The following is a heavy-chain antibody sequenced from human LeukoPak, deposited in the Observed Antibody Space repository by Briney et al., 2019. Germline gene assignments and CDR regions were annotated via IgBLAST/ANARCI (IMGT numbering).Heavy chain of an antibody. CDR3: ARDSHCGGDCWLAFDI. V-gene: IGHV3-9*01. CDR1: GFTFDDYA. D-gene: IGHD2-21*02. CDR2: ISWSSGSI. Sequence: PGRSLRLSCAASGFTFDDYAMHWVRQAPGKGLEWVSGISWSSGSIGYADSVKGRFTISRDNSKNTLYLQMNSLRAEDTAVYYCARDSHCGGDCWLAFDIWGQGTMVTVSS. J-gene: IGHJ3*02.